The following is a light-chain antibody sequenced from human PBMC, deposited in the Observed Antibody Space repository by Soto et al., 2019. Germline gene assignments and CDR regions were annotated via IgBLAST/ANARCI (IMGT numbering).Light chain of an antibody. CDR1: QYINNN. J-gene: IGKJ2*02. Sequence: TGVTQSPGTLSVSPGETATLSCRTSQYINNNLAWYQQRPGQAPRLLIYAASTRATGIPARFSGSGSGTDFLLTISSLQSEDFAVYYCQHYSNWPPSTFGQGTKLEIK. V-gene: IGKV3-15*01. CDR2: AAS. CDR3: QHYSNWPPST.